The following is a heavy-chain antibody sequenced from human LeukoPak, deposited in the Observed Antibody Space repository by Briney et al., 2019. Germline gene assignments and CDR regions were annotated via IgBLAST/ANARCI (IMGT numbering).Heavy chain of an antibody. CDR2: IYYSGST. Sequence: PSETLSLTCTVSGGSISSGGYYWSWIRQHPGKGLEWIGYIYYSGSTYYNPSLKSRVTISVDTSKNQFSLKLSSVTAADTAVYYCARASITMVRGVHNWGQGTLVTVSS. CDR3: ARASITMVRGVHN. V-gene: IGHV4-31*03. D-gene: IGHD3-10*01. CDR1: GGSISSGGYY. J-gene: IGHJ4*02.